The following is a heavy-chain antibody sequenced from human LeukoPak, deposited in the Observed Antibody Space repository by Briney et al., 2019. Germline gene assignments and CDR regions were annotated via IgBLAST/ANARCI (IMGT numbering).Heavy chain of an antibody. CDR3: AKDAQTSYCSSTSCYLGVSAFDI. D-gene: IGHD2-2*01. V-gene: IGHV3-30-3*01. CDR2: ISYDGSNK. CDR1: GFTFSSYA. J-gene: IGHJ3*02. Sequence: GGSLRLSCAASGFTFSSYAMHWVRQAPGKGLEWVAVISYDGSNKYYADSVKGRFTISRDNSKNTLYLQMNSLRAEDTAVYYCAKDAQTSYCSSTSCYLGVSAFDIWGQGTMVTVSS.